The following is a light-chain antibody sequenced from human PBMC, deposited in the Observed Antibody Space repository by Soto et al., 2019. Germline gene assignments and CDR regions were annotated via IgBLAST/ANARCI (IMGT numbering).Light chain of an antibody. CDR1: SSDVGSYNY. V-gene: IGLV2-14*01. CDR2: DVS. CDR3: SSFTSSGTVV. Sequence: QSALTQPASVSGSPGQSITISCTGTSSDVGSYNYVSWYQQHPDKAPKLMIYDVSNRPSGVSNRFSGSKSGNTASLTISGLQAEDEADYYCSSFTSSGTVVFGGGTKVTVL. J-gene: IGLJ3*02.